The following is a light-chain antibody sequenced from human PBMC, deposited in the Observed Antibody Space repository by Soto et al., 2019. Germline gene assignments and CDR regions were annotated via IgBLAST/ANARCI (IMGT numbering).Light chain of an antibody. V-gene: IGLV2-8*01. Sequence: QSALTQPPSAPGSPGQSVTISCTGTSSDVGGYNFVSWYQQHPGKAPKLIIYDVTERPSGVPDRFSGSKSGNTASLTVAGLQGEDEADYYCASYAGSNVPVLLGGGTKLTVL. CDR1: SSDVGGYNF. CDR2: DVT. CDR3: ASYAGSNVPVL. J-gene: IGLJ3*02.